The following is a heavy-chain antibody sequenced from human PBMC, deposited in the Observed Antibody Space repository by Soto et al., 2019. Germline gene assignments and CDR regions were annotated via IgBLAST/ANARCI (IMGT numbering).Heavy chain of an antibody. CDR1: GGTFSSYA. J-gene: IGHJ4*02. CDR3: AVPLDYYDSSGYYSDY. V-gene: IGHV1-69*13. D-gene: IGHD3-22*01. CDR2: IIPIFGTA. Sequence: GASVKVSCKASGGTFSSYAISWVRQAPGQGLEWMGGIIPIFGTANYAQKFQGRVTITADESTSTAYMELSSLRSEDTAVYYCAVPLDYYDSSGYYSDYWGQGTQVTVSS.